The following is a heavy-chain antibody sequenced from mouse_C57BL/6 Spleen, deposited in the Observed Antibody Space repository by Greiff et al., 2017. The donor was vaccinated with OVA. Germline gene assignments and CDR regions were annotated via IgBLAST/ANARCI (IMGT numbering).Heavy chain of an antibody. V-gene: IGHV5-17*01. CDR3: ARAVYDYVWFAY. Sequence: EVKLMESGGGLVKPGGSLKLSCAASGFTFSDYGMHWVRQAPEKGLEWVAYISSGSSTIYYADTVKGRFTISRDNAKNTLFLQMTSLRSEDTAMYYCARAVYDYVWFAYWGQGTLVTVSA. CDR1: GFTFSDYG. J-gene: IGHJ3*01. CDR2: ISSGSSTI. D-gene: IGHD2-4*01.